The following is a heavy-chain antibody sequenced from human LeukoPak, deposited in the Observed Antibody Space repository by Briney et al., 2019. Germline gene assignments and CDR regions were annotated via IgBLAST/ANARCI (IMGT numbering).Heavy chain of an antibody. CDR2: IYYSGST. CDR3: ARYYGGSDYYDY. D-gene: IGHD5-12*01. CDR1: GGSVSSGNYY. J-gene: IGHJ4*02. V-gene: IGHV4-61*01. Sequence: SETLSLTCTVSGGSVSSGNYYWSWIRQPPGKGLEWIGYIYYSGSTNFNPSLKSRVTISVDTSKNQFSLKLSSVTAADTAVYFCARYYGGSDYYDYWGQGALVTVSS.